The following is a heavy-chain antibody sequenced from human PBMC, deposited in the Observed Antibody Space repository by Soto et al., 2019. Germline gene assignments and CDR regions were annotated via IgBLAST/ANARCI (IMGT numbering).Heavy chain of an antibody. V-gene: IGHV6-1*01. CDR1: GDSVSSNSAA. Sequence: SQTLSLTCAISGDSVSSNSAAWNWIRQSPSRGLEWLGRTYYRSKWYNDYAVSVKSRITINPDTSKNQFSLQLNSVTPEDTAAYSCDSDIPLAGRVHYGMDVWGQGTTVTVYS. D-gene: IGHD6-13*01. J-gene: IGHJ6*02. CDR2: TYYRSKWYN. CDR3: DSDIPLAGRVHYGMDV.